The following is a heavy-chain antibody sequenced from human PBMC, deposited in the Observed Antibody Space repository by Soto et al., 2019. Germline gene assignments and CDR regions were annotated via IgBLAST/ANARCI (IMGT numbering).Heavy chain of an antibody. J-gene: IGHJ3*02. Sequence: PSETLSLTCAVSGGSITSGGYSWTWIRQPPGKGLQWIGHIYEGGNTYYTPSLESRVAISTDKSKNQFSLRLSSVTAADTAVYYCVRRSPEDAFDIWGQGTMVT. V-gene: IGHV4-30-2*01. CDR3: VRRSPEDAFDI. CDR2: IYEGGNT. CDR1: GGSITSGGYS.